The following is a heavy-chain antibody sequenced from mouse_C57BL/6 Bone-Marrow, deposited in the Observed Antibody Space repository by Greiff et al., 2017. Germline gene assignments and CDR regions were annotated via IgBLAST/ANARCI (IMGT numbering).Heavy chain of an antibody. CDR1: GFTFSSYA. CDR3: ARGGYGSSYGYYAMYD. V-gene: IGHV5-4*01. J-gene: IGHJ4*01. D-gene: IGHD1-1*01. CDR2: ISDGGSYT. Sequence: EVQGVESGGGLVKPGGSLKLSCAASGFTFSSYAMSWVRQTPEKRLEWVATISDGGSYTYYPDNVKGRFTISRDNAKNNLYLQMSHLKSEDTAMYYCARGGYGSSYGYYAMYDWGQGTSVTVAS.